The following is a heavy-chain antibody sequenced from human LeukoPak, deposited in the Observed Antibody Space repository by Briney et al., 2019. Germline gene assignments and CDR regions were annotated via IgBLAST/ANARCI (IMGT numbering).Heavy chain of an antibody. V-gene: IGHV3-7*01. CDR2: IRQDGSVQ. D-gene: IGHD1/OR15-1a*01. CDR3: LVTTRSRGFDY. CDR1: GISFASYW. Sequence: PGGSLRLSCAASGISFASYWVTWVRQAPGKGLEWVANIRQDGSVQNYVDSVKGRFTISRDNPKNSVYLQMSSLRAEDTAVYYCLVTTRSRGFDYWGQGTLVTVSS. J-gene: IGHJ4*02.